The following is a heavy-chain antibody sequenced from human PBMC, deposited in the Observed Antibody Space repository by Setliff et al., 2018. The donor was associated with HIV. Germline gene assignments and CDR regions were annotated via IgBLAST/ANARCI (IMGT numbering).Heavy chain of an antibody. CDR3: AKGVDYNFWSGLNY. J-gene: IGHJ4*02. V-gene: IGHV3-30*02. Sequence: PGGSLRLSCATSGFTFSYYGMHWVRQAPGKGLEWVAFIRYDDTYKYYADSVKGRFTISRDNSKNTLYLQMNSLRAEDTAVYYCAKGVDYNFWSGLNYWGQGTLVTVSS. CDR2: IRYDDTYK. CDR1: GFTFSYYG. D-gene: IGHD3-3*01.